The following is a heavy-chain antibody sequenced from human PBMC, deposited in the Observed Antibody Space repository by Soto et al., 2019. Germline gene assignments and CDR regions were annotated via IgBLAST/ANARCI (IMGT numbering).Heavy chain of an antibody. CDR3: ARRQWLVGGYYYGMDV. CDR1: GYTFTSYG. CDR2: ISAYNGNT. J-gene: IGHJ6*02. D-gene: IGHD6-19*01. V-gene: IGHV1-18*01. Sequence: GASVKVSCTASGYTFTSYGIIWVRQAPGQGLEWMGWISAYNGNTNYAQKLQGRVTMTTDTSTSTAYMELRSLRSDDTAVYYCARRQWLVGGYYYGMDVWGQGTTVTV.